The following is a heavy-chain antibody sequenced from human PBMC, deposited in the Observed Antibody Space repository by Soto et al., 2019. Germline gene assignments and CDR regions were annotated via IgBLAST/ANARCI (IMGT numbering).Heavy chain of an antibody. V-gene: IGHV5-51*01. CDR1: GYIFSTHW. CDR2: IYPRASEI. Sequence: PVESLEISCQGSGYIFSTHWIGWVLQMPGKGLEWMAIIYPRASEIRYSPSVQGQVTVSVDKSISTAYLQWSSLHASDTAISYCARSPGRSSWYEYNWFDTSGHGTLVNVS. D-gene: IGHD6-13*01. J-gene: IGHJ5*01. CDR3: ARSPGRSSWYEYNWFDT.